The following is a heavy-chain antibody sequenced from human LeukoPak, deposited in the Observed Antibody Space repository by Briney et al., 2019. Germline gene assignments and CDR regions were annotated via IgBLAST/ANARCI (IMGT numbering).Heavy chain of an antibody. CDR1: GYTFSGYG. D-gene: IGHD4-17*01. CDR3: ARGGGSYGDYSLWLGY. CDR2: VSAYNGNT. V-gene: IGHV1-18*01. J-gene: IGHJ4*02. Sequence: ASVKVSCKASGYTFSGYGFSWVRQVPGQGLEWLGRVSAYNGNTKYAQNYQGRVTMTTDTSTSTAYMELRSLRSDDTAVYYCARGGGSYGDYSLWLGYWGQGTLVTVSS.